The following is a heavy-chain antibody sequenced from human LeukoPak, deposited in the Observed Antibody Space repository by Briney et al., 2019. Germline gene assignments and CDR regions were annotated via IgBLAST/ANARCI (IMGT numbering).Heavy chain of an antibody. D-gene: IGHD4/OR15-4a*01. Sequence: PGGSLRLSCAASGFTFSSYSMNWVSQAPGMGLEWVSSISSSSTYIYYADSVKGRFTISRDNTKNSLYLQMNSLRAEDTAVYYCARFQGAHYWGQGTLVTVSS. V-gene: IGHV3-21*01. CDR3: ARFQGAHY. CDR2: ISSSSTYI. CDR1: GFTFSSYS. J-gene: IGHJ4*02.